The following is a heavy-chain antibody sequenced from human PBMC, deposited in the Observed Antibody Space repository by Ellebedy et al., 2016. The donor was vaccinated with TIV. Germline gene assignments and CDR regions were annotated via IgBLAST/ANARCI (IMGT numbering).Heavy chain of an antibody. Sequence: GESLKISCVGSGFSFRSYWMTWVRQAPGKGLEWVANINEDGTKQHYVDSVKGRFTISRDDAGNSLYLQMNSLGAEDTAVYYCARAIYGASYLWGRGTLVTVSS. CDR2: INEDGTKQ. CDR3: ARAIYGASYL. J-gene: IGHJ2*01. V-gene: IGHV3-7*01. D-gene: IGHD4-17*01. CDR1: GFSFRSYW.